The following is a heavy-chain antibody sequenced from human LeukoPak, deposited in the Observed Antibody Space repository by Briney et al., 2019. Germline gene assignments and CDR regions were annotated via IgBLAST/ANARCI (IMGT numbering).Heavy chain of an antibody. J-gene: IGHJ4*02. D-gene: IGHD3-22*01. CDR2: INAGNGNT. Sequence: ASVKVSCKASEYTFTSYAMHWVRQAPGQRLEWMGWINAGNGNTKYSQKFQGRVTITRDTSASTAYMELSSLRSEDTAVYYCASAINYYDSSGYSHYFDYWGQGTLVTVSS. V-gene: IGHV1-3*01. CDR1: EYTFTSYA. CDR3: ASAINYYDSSGYSHYFDY.